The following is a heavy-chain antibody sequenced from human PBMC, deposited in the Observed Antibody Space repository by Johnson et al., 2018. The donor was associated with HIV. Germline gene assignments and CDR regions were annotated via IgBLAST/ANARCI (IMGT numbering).Heavy chain of an antibody. Sequence: QVQLVESGGGVVQPGRSLRLSCAASGFTFSSYGMHWVRQAPGKGLEWVALIWYDGSNKYYADSVKGRFTISRDNSKNTLYLQMNSLRAEDTAVYYCARSFGGTDAFDIWGQGTMVTVSS. V-gene: IGHV3-33*08. CDR3: ARSFGGTDAFDI. D-gene: IGHD1-1*01. J-gene: IGHJ3*02. CDR1: GFTFSSYG. CDR2: IWYDGSNK.